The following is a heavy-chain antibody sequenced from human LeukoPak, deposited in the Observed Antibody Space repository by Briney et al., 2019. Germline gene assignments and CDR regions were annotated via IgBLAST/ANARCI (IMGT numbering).Heavy chain of an antibody. CDR3: VRDYLGY. CDR1: GFTFSSYL. V-gene: IGHV3-7*01. J-gene: IGHJ4*02. Sequence: GGSLRHSCAGSGFTFSSYLMSWVRQAPGKGPEWVANIKQDGSEKNYVDSVKGRFTISRDNAKDSLYLEMNSLRAEDTAMYYCVRDYLGYWGQGTLVTVSS. CDR2: IKQDGSEK. D-gene: IGHD3-16*01.